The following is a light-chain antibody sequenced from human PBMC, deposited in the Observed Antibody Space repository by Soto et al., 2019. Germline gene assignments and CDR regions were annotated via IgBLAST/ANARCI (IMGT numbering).Light chain of an antibody. J-gene: IGLJ2*01. V-gene: IGLV2-8*01. CDR1: SSDVGGYNY. Sequence: QSALTQPPSASGSPGQSVTISCTGTSSDVGGYNYVSWYQHHPGKAPKLMIYEVSKRPSGVPDRFSGSKSGNTASLTVSGLQAEDEADYYCSSNVVGTNLKIFGGGTKVTVL. CDR2: EVS. CDR3: SSNVVGTNLKI.